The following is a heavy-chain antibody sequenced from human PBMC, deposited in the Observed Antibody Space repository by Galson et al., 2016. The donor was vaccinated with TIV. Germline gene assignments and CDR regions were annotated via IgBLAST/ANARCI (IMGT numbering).Heavy chain of an antibody. CDR2: ISDDGNNK. J-gene: IGHJ4*02. CDR1: GFTFSAYG. CDR3: ARGLDRGVNDYRLGY. Sequence: SLRLSCAASGFTFSAYGMHWVRQAPGKGLEWLAVISDDGNNKRYLDSVKGRFTISRDKSDNTLYLQINSLRPEDTAVYYCARGLDRGVNDYRLGYWGQGTLVTVSS. V-gene: IGHV3-30*03. D-gene: IGHD5/OR15-5a*01.